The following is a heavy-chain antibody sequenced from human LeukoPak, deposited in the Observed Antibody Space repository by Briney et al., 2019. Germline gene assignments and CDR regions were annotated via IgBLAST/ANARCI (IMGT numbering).Heavy chain of an antibody. CDR2: ISSSGSTI. CDR3: ARDRSGYSSGWYVNYYYYMDV. CDR1: GFTFSSYE. V-gene: IGHV3-48*03. D-gene: IGHD6-19*01. J-gene: IGHJ6*03. Sequence: GGSLRLSCAASGFTFSSYEMNWVRQAPGKGLEWVSYISSSGSTIYYADSVKGRFTISRDNAKNSLYLQMNSLRAEDTAVYYRARDRSGYSSGWYVNYYYYMDVWGKGTTVTISS.